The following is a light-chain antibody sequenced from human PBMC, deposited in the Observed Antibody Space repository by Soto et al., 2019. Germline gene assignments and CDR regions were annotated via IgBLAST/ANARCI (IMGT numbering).Light chain of an antibody. CDR3: QQHGTSPIT. CDR1: QSVSSSY. J-gene: IGKJ5*01. Sequence: IGLTQSAGTLSLSPGERATLSCRASQSVSSSYLAWYQQKPGQAPRLLIYGASTRATGIPARFSGSGSGTEFTLTISRLEPEDFAVYYCQQHGTSPITFGQGTR. V-gene: IGKV3-20*01. CDR2: GAS.